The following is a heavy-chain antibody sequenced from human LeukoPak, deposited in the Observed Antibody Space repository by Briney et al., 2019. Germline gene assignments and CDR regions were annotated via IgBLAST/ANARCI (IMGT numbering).Heavy chain of an antibody. J-gene: IGHJ3*02. D-gene: IGHD3-22*01. CDR1: GGSISSSNW. CDR2: IYHSGST. V-gene: IGHV4-4*02. CDR3: ASLYYYDSSGLDAFDI. Sequence: SETLSLTCAASGGSISSSNWWSWVRQPPGKGLEWIGEIYHSGSTNYNPSLKSRVTISVDKSKNQFSLKLSSVTAADTAVYYCASLYYYDSSGLDAFDIWGQGTMVTVSS.